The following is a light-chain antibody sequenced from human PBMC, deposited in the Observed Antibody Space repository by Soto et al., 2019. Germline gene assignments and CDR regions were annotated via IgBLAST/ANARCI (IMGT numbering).Light chain of an antibody. CDR3: SSYTSSSTLRV. CDR2: DVS. CDR1: SSDVGGYNY. J-gene: IGLJ3*02. V-gene: IGLV2-14*01. Sequence: QPVLTQPASVSGSPGQSITISCTGTSSDVGGYNYVSWYQQHPGKAPKLMIYDVSNRPSGVSNRFSGSKSGNTASLTISGLQAADEADYYCSSYTSSSTLRVFGGGTKLTVL.